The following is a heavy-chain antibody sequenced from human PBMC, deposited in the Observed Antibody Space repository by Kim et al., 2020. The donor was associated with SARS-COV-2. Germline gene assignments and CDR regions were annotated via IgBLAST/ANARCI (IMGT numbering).Heavy chain of an antibody. CDR2: IKQDGSEK. CDR3: AGAAVWGDGDYDFAYDYYYGMDV. Sequence: GGSLRLSCAASGFTFSSYWMSWVRQAPGKGLEWVANIKQDGSEKYYVDSVKGRFTISRDNAKNSLYLQMNSLRAEDTAVYYCAGAAVWGDGDYDFAYDYYYGMDVWGQGTTVTVSS. V-gene: IGHV3-7*04. CDR1: GFTFSSYW. D-gene: IGHD4-17*01. J-gene: IGHJ6*02.